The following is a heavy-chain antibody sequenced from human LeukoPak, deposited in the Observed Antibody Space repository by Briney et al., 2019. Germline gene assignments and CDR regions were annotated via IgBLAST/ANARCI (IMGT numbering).Heavy chain of an antibody. V-gene: IGHV4-38-2*02. D-gene: IGHD3-10*01. Sequence: SETLSLTCTVSGYSISTGYYWDWIRQPPGKGLEWIGTFYHGGSTYYNPSLKSRVIISVDTSKNQFSLKLSSVTAADTAVYYCARTYYGSGSYYKSGTFDYWGQGTLVTVSS. CDR1: GYSISTGYY. J-gene: IGHJ4*02. CDR3: ARTYYGSGSYYKSGTFDY. CDR2: FYHGGST.